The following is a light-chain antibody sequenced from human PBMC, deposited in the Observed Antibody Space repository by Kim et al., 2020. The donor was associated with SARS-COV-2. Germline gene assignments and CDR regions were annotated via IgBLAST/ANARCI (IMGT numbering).Light chain of an antibody. V-gene: IGKV2-28*01. Sequence: PASISCRSSQSLLQTNGFNYLDWYLQRPGQSPQLLIYLGSNRASGVPDRFSGSGSGTDFTLKISRVEAEDVGVYFCMQGLQTLRTFGQGTKVDIK. CDR2: LGS. J-gene: IGKJ1*01. CDR3: MQGLQTLRT. CDR1: QSLLQTNGFNY.